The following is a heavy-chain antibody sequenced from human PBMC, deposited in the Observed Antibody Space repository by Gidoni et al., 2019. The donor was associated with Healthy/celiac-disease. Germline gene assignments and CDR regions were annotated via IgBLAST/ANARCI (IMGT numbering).Heavy chain of an antibody. D-gene: IGHD6-13*01. Sequence: QVQLAQSGAEVQKPGASVKASCKASGYTFTSYGISWVRQAPGQGLEWMGWISAYNGNTNYAQKLQGRVTMTTDTSTSTAYMELRSLRSDDTAVYYCARVVHSSSWYVRGVLDYWGQGTLVTVSS. CDR3: ARVVHSSSWYVRGVLDY. CDR2: ISAYNGNT. J-gene: IGHJ4*02. CDR1: GYTFTSYG. V-gene: IGHV1-18*01.